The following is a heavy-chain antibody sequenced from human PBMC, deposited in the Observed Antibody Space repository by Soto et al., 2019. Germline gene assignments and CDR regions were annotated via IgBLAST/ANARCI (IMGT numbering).Heavy chain of an antibody. CDR2: ISGSGGST. J-gene: IGHJ6*03. CDR1: GFTFSSYA. Sequence: GGSLRLCCAASGFTFSSYAMSGVRQAPGKGLEWVSAISGSGGSTYYADSVKGRFTISRDNSKNTLYLQMNSLRAEDTAVYYCARNDRVHDRYYDFWSGYYTNYYYMDVWGKGTTVTVSS. CDR3: ARNDRVHDRYYDFWSGYYTNYYYMDV. D-gene: IGHD3-3*01. V-gene: IGHV3-23*01.